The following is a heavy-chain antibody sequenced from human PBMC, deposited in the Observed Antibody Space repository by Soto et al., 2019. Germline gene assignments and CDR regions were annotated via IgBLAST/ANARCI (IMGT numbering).Heavy chain of an antibody. D-gene: IGHD5-12*01. Sequence: QVQLVQSGAEVKKPGSSVKVSCKASGGTFSSYTISWVRQAPGQGLEWMGGIIPIFGTANYAQKFQGRVTITADESTSTAYMELSSLRSEDTAVYYCARRRDGYISGGDWFDPWGQGTLVTVSS. CDR3: ARRRDGYISGGDWFDP. CDR1: GGTFSSYT. CDR2: IIPIFGTA. V-gene: IGHV1-69*12. J-gene: IGHJ5*02.